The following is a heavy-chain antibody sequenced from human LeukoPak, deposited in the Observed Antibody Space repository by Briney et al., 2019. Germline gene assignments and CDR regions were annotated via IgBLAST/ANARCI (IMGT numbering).Heavy chain of an antibody. D-gene: IGHD3-10*01. J-gene: IGHJ4*02. V-gene: IGHV3-48*03. CDR2: ISSSGSTI. CDR3: ARVQWAYGSGSYPDY. CDR1: GFTFSSYE. Sequence: GGSLRLSCAASGFTFSSYEMNWVRQAPGKGLEWVSYISSSGSTIYYADSVKGRFTISRDNAKNSLYLLMNSLRAEDTAVYYCARVQWAYGSGSYPDYWGQGTLVTVSS.